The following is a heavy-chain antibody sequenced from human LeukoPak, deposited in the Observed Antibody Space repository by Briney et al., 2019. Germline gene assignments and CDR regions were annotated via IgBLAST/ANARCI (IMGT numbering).Heavy chain of an antibody. CDR1: GFTFSGYS. D-gene: IGHD1-26*01. CDR3: VRAPTTGAYYFDY. CDR2: ISSTSSYI. Sequence: NPGGSLRLSCAASGFTFSGYSMTWVRQAPGKGLEWVSSISSTSSYIYYADSLKGRFTISRDNTKNSLSLQMNSLRAEDTAVYYCVRAPTTGAYYFDYWGQGTMITVSS. J-gene: IGHJ4*02. V-gene: IGHV3-21*01.